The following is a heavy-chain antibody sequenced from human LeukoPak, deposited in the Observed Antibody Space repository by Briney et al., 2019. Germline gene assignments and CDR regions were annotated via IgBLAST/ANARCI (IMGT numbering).Heavy chain of an antibody. CDR2: IYYSGST. J-gene: IGHJ4*02. Sequence: SETLSLTCTVSGGSTISYYWSWIRQPPGKGLEWIGYIYYSGSTNYNPSLKSRVTISVDTSKNQFSLKLSSVTAADTAVYYCARGPHYYDSSGYYPIDYWGQGTLVTVSS. CDR1: GGSTISYY. CDR3: ARGPHYYDSSGYYPIDY. V-gene: IGHV4-59*01. D-gene: IGHD3-22*01.